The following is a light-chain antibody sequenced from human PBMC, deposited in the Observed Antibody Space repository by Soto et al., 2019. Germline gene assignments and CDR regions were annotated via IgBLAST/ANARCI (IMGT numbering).Light chain of an antibody. Sequence: DNPLTQSPSSISASVGDRVSITCRASQAVNSWLAGFQQKPGMAPKILIHKGSFLESGVPSGISGSGSGTEFTLTISGLQPDDFATYYCQGYRTFGQGPRWIS. CDR3: QGYRT. CDR1: QAVNSW. CDR2: KGS. J-gene: IGKJ1*01. V-gene: IGKV1-5*03.